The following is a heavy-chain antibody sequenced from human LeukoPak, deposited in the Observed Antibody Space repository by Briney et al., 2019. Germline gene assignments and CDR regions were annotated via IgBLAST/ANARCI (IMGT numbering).Heavy chain of an antibody. CDR2: ISGSGETT. J-gene: IGHJ4*02. CDR1: GFTFSSYV. CDR3: ARDRGMITFGGVIVHDKFDY. Sequence: GGSLRLSCAASGFTFSSYVMNWVRQAPGKGLEWVSAISGSGETTFYAGSGKGRFTISRDNAKNSLYLQMNSLRAEDTAVYYCARDRGMITFGGVIVHDKFDYWGQGTLVTVSS. V-gene: IGHV3-23*01. D-gene: IGHD3-16*02.